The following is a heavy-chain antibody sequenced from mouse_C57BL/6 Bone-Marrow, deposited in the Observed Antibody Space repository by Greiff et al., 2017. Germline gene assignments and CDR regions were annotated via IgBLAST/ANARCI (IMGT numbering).Heavy chain of an antibody. CDR1: GYTFTSYW. CDR3: ARAWVYYGRSFYYAMGD. CDR2: IYPGSGST. V-gene: IGHV1-55*01. D-gene: IGHD1-1*01. J-gene: IGHJ4*01. Sequence: QVQLQQPGAELVKPGASVKMSCKASGYTFTSYWITWVKQRPGQGLEWIGDIYPGSGSTNYNEKFKSKATLTVDASSSTAYMQLSSLASEDSAVYYCARAWVYYGRSFYYAMGDWGQGTSVTV.